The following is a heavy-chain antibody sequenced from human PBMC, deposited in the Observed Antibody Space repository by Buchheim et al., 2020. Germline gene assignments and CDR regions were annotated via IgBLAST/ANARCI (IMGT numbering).Heavy chain of an antibody. J-gene: IGHJ4*02. CDR3: ARDRVRPTDY. V-gene: IGHV1-2*06. CDR2: INPNSGAT. D-gene: IGHD3-3*01. Sequence: QVQLVQSGAEVKRPGASVKVSCRTSGYSFIDYYIHWVRQAPGQGLEWMGRINPNSGATDYARQFRGRVTLTRDTSINTAYMEVTGLTFDDTALYYCARDRVRPTDYWGQG. CDR1: GYSFIDYY.